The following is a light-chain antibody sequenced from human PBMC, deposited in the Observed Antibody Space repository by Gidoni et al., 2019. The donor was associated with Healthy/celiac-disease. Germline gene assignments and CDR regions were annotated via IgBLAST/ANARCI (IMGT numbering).Light chain of an antibody. CDR2: GKN. CDR1: SLRSYY. Sequence: SSELTQDPAVSVALGQTVRSTCQGDSLRSYYASWYQQKPGQAPVLVIYGKNTRPSGIPDRFSGSSSGNTASVTITGAQAEDEADYYCNSRDSSGNFVVFGGGTKLTVL. J-gene: IGLJ2*01. V-gene: IGLV3-19*01. CDR3: NSRDSSGNFVV.